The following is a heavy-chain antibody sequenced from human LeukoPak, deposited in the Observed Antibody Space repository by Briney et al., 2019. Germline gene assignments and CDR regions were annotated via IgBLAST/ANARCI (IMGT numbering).Heavy chain of an antibody. Sequence: ASVKVSCKASGYTFTGYYMHWVRQAPGQGLEWMGWINPNSGGTNYAQKFQGRVTMTMDTSISTAYMELSTLRSDDTAVYYCARSNYYDSSGYYYNWGQGTLVTVSS. D-gene: IGHD3-22*01. CDR3: ARSNYYDSSGYYYN. J-gene: IGHJ4*02. V-gene: IGHV1-2*02. CDR2: INPNSGGT. CDR1: GYTFTGYY.